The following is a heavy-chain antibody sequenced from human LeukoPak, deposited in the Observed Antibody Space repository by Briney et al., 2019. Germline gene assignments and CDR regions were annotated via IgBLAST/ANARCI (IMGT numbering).Heavy chain of an antibody. J-gene: IGHJ4*02. CDR2: INHSGST. D-gene: IGHD3-9*01. CDR1: GGSFSGYY. CDR3: ARGQRSYDILTGYYMYYFDY. Sequence: NPSETLSLTCAVYGGSFSGYYWSWLRQPPGKGLEWVGEINHSGSTNYNPSLKSRVTISVDTSKNQFSLKLSSVTAADTAVYYCARGQRSYDILTGYYMYYFDYWGQGTRVTVSS. V-gene: IGHV4-34*01.